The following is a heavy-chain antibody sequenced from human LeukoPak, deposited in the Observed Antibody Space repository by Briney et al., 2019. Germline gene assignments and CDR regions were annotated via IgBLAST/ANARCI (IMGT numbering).Heavy chain of an antibody. CDR2: ISGYNGNT. D-gene: IGHD6-13*01. CDR3: ARDGIAAPGTGYFYYFGLDV. V-gene: IGHV1-18*01. Sequence: GASVKVSCKDFGYTLTTYGITWVRQAPGQGLEWMGWISGYNGNTNFAQKFQGRVTMTTDTSTSTAYMELRSLRSDDTAVYYCARDGIAAPGTGYFYYFGLDVWGQGTTVTVSS. CDR1: GYTLTTYG. J-gene: IGHJ6*02.